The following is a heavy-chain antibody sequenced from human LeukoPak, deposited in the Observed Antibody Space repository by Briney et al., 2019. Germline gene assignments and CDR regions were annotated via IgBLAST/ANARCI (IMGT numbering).Heavy chain of an antibody. CDR2: ISGSGGST. CDR1: GFTFSSYA. CDR3: AKIPSATENFDY. Sequence: GGSLRLSCAASGFTFSSYAMSWVRQAPGKGLGWVSAISGSGGSTYYADSVKGRFTISRDNSKNTLYLQMNSLRAEDTAIYYCAKIPSATENFDYWGQGTLVMVSS. V-gene: IGHV3-23*01. D-gene: IGHD5-12*01. J-gene: IGHJ4*02.